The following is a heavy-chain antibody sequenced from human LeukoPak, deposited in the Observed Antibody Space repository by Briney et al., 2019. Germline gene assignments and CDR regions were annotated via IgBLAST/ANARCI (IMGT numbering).Heavy chain of an antibody. J-gene: IGHJ4*02. CDR1: GGSITSGGYY. Sequence: SQTLSLTCTVSGGSITSGGYYWSWIRQHPGKGLEWIGYIYYSGSTYYNPSLKSRVTISVDTSKNQFSLKLSSVTAADTAVYYCARDSVQLWLSGPDYWGQGTLVTVSP. CDR2: IYYSGST. D-gene: IGHD5-18*01. CDR3: ARDSVQLWLSGPDY. V-gene: IGHV4-31*03.